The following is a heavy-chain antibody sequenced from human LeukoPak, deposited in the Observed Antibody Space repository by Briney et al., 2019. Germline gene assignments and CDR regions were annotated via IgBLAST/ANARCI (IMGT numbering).Heavy chain of an antibody. D-gene: IGHD5-12*01. Sequence: SETLSLTCTVSGGSISSYYWGWIRQPPGKGLEWVGQIYYRETPNYNPSLKSRVTISIDTSKNQFSLKLNSVTAADTAVYYCAGATSSPRGPFLIWGRGTMVTVSS. J-gene: IGHJ3*02. CDR1: GGSISSYY. CDR2: IYYRETP. CDR3: AGATSSPRGPFLI. V-gene: IGHV4-59*03.